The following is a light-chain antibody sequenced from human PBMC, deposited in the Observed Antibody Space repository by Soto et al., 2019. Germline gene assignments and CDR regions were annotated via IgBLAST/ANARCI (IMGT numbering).Light chain of an antibody. J-gene: IGKJ5*01. CDR1: QSVSNS. CDR2: DAS. Sequence: EIVLTQSPVTLSLSPGERATVSCRASQSVSNSLAWYQQKPGQAPRLLIYDASNRATGIPARFSGSGSGTDFTRTISSVEPEDFAVYYCQQRSNWPPEVTFGQGTRLEIK. V-gene: IGKV3-11*01. CDR3: QQRSNWPPEVT.